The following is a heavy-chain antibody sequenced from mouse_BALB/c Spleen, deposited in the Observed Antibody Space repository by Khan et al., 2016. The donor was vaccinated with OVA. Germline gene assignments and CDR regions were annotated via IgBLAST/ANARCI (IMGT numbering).Heavy chain of an antibody. D-gene: IGHD2-14*01. CDR1: GYAFNSYW. V-gene: IGHV1-80*01. Sequence: VQLQQSGAELVRPGSSVKISCKASGYAFNSYWMNWVKQRPGQGLEWIGQIYPGDGNTHYNGNFKGKATLTADKSSSTAYMQLSSLTSEDSAVYFCARLGYWLAYWGQGTLVTVSA. CDR2: IYPGDGNT. CDR3: ARLGYWLAY. J-gene: IGHJ3*01.